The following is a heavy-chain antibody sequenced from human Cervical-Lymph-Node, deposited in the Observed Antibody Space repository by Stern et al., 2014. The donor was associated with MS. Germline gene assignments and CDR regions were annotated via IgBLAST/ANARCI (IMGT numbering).Heavy chain of an antibody. CDR2: ISYDGSNK. J-gene: IGHJ6*02. V-gene: IGHV3-30-3*01. D-gene: IGHD2-15*01. Sequence: DQLVESGGGVVQPGRSLRLSCAASGFAFSTYNMHWVRQAPGKGLEWVAVISYDGSNKDYADSVKGRFTISRDNSKNTLYVQMNSLRVEDTAVYYCARGEAVVVVVTATDYRYSGMDVWGQGTTVTVS. CDR3: ARGEAVVVVVTATDYRYSGMDV. CDR1: GFAFSTYN.